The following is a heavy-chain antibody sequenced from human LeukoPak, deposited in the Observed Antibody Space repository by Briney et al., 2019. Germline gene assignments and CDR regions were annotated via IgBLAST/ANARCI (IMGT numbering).Heavy chain of an antibody. CDR3: ARHGGPSYPGTGYCSSTSCYAFDY. CDR1: GYTFTSYG. V-gene: IGHV1-2*02. Sequence: ASVKVSCKASGYTFTSYGISWVRQAPGQGLEWMGWINPNSGGTNYAQKFQGRVTMTRDTSISTAYMELSRLRSDDTAVYYCARHGGPSYPGTGYCSSTSCYAFDYWGQGTLVTVSS. J-gene: IGHJ4*02. D-gene: IGHD2-2*03. CDR2: INPNSGGT.